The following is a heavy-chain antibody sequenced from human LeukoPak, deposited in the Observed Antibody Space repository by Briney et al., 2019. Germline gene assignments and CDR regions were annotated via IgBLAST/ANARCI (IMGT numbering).Heavy chain of an antibody. D-gene: IGHD1-7*01. CDR1: GYTFTSYG. V-gene: IGHV1-18*01. CDR2: ISAYNGNT. Sequence: ASVKVSCKASGYTFTSYGISWVRQAPGQELEWMGWISAYNGNTNYAQKLQGRVTMTTDTSTSTAYMELRSLRSDDTAVYYCARVFLTGTTMVWFDPWGQGTLVTVSS. CDR3: ARVFLTGTTMVWFDP. J-gene: IGHJ5*02.